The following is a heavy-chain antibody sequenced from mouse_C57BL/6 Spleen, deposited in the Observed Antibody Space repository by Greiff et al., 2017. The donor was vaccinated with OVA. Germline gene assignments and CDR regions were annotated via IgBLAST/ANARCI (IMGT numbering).Heavy chain of an antibody. CDR1: GYTFTSYW. CDR2: IHPNSGSI. V-gene: IGHV1-64*01. Sequence: QVQLQQPGAELVKPGASVKLSCKASGYTFTSYWMHWVKQRPGQGLEWIGMIHPNSGSINYNEKFKSKATLAVDKSSSTAYMQLSSLTSEDSAVYYCASLPTVGAMDYWGQGTSVTVSS. CDR3: ASLPTVGAMDY. J-gene: IGHJ4*01. D-gene: IGHD1-1*01.